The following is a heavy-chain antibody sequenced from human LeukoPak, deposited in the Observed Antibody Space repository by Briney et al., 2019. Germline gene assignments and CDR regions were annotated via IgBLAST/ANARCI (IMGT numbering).Heavy chain of an antibody. CDR2: IIPILGIA. D-gene: IGHD4-11*01. CDR1: GGTFSSYA. J-gene: IGHJ6*03. V-gene: IGHV1-69*04. Sequence: SVKVSCKASGGTFSSYAISWVRQAPGQGLEWMGRIIPILGIANYAQKFQGRVTITTDESTSTAYMELSSLRSEDTAVYYCASHDYSNYDYYYYYMDVWGKGTTVTVSS. CDR3: ASHDYSNYDYYYYYMDV.